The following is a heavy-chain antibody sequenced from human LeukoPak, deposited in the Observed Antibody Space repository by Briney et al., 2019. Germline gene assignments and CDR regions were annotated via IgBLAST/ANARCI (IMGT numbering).Heavy chain of an antibody. CDR1: GGTFSTYA. V-gene: IGHV1-69*04. CDR3: ARGISREQQLGKPTAYFFDY. J-gene: IGHJ4*02. Sequence: ASVKVSCKASGGTFSTYAISWVRQAPGQGLEWMGRIIPILGIANYAQKFQGRVTITTDESTSTAYMELSSLRSEDTAVYYCARGISREQQLGKPTAYFFDYWGQGTLVTVSS. D-gene: IGHD6-13*01. CDR2: IIPILGIA.